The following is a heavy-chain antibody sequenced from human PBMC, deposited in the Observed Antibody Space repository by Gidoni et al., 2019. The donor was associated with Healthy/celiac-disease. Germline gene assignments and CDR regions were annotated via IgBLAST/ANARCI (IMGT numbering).Heavy chain of an antibody. D-gene: IGHD2-2*01. J-gene: IGHJ3*02. CDR1: GFTFSNAW. V-gene: IGHV3-15*07. Sequence: EVQLVESGGGLVKPGGSLRLSCAASGFTFSNAWMNWVRQAPGKGLEWVGRIKSKTDGGTTDYAAPVKGRFTISRDDSKNTLYLQMNSLKTEDTAVYYCTTDGDIVVVPAASPGTFDIWGQGTMVTVSS. CDR3: TTDGDIVVVPAASPGTFDI. CDR2: IKSKTDGGTT.